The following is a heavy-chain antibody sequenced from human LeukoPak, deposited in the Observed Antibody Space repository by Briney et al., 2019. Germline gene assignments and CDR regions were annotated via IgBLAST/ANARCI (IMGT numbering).Heavy chain of an antibody. Sequence: PSETLSLTCTVSGGSISSYYWSWIRQPPGKGLEWIGYIYYSGSTNYNPSLKSRVTISVDTSKNQFSLKLSSGTAADTAVYSRARHDDWFDPWAKGTLVTFSS. CDR1: GGSISSYY. J-gene: IGHJ5*02. V-gene: IGHV4-59*08. CDR3: ARHDDWFDP. CDR2: IYYSGST.